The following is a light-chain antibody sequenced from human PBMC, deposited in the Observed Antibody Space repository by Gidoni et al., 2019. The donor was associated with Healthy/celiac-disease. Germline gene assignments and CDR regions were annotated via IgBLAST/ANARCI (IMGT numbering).Light chain of an antibody. V-gene: IGKV1-33*01. J-gene: IGKJ5*01. Sequence: IQMTHSPSSLSASVRDSVTIICQASQDISTYSNWYQQKPGKAPKLLIYDAFNLETGVPARFSGSGSGTDFTFTIRSLQPEDMATYYCQKYDNLPITFGQGTRLEIK. CDR2: DAF. CDR3: QKYDNLPIT. CDR1: QDISTY.